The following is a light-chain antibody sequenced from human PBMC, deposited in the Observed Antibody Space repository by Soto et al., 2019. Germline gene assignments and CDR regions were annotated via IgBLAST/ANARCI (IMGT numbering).Light chain of an antibody. CDR2: GNS. CDR3: QSYDSSLSGSSV. V-gene: IGLV1-40*01. J-gene: IGLJ2*01. CDR1: SSNIWAGYD. Sequence: QTVVTQPPSVSGAPGQRVTISYTGSSSNIWAGYDVHWYQQLPGTAPKLLIYGNSNRPSGVPDRFSGSKSGTSASLAITGLQAEDEADYYCQSYDSSLSGSSVFGGGTKLTVL.